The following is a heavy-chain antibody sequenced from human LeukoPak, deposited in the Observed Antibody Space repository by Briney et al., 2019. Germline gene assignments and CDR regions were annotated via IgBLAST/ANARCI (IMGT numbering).Heavy chain of an antibody. CDR3: AKDLSSGWYGDAFDI. CDR1: GFTFDDYA. Sequence: GGSLRLSCAASGFTFDDYAMHWVRQALGMGLEWVSGISWNSGSIGYADSVKGRFTISRDNAKNSLYLQMNSLRAEDTALYYCAKDLSSGWYGDAFDIWGQGAMVTVSS. V-gene: IGHV3-9*01. CDR2: ISWNSGSI. D-gene: IGHD6-19*01. J-gene: IGHJ3*02.